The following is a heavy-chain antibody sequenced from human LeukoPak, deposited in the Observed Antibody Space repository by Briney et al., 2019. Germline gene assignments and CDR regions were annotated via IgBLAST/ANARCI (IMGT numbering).Heavy chain of an antibody. CDR1: GFTLSSGSL. CDR2: FRSNGSDT. V-gene: IGHV3-74*01. CDR3: AKSDWFDP. Sequence: GGSLRLSCAASGFTLSSGSLMHWVRQVPGKGLVWVSRFRSNGSDTTYAGCVKGRLTISADNAKNTLYLQMNSLRDDDTAVYYCAKSDWFDPWGQGTLVTVSS. J-gene: IGHJ5*02.